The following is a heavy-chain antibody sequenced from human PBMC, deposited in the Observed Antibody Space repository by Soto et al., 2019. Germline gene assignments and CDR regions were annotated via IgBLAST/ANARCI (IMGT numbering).Heavy chain of an antibody. V-gene: IGHV1-69*13. CDR2: IIPIFGTA. Sequence: ASVKVSCKASGGTFSSYAISWVRQAPGQGLEWMGGIIPIFGTANYAQKFQGRVTITADESTSTAYMELSSLRSEDTAVYYCAVGATIPSLYSCDYWGQGTLVTVSS. D-gene: IGHD1-26*01. J-gene: IGHJ4*02. CDR1: GGTFSSYA. CDR3: AVGATIPSLYSCDY.